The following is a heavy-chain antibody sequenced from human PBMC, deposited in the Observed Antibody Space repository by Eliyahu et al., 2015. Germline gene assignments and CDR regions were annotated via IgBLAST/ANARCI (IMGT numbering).Heavy chain of an antibody. CDR3: ARGRRRADIVVMMIAIPLDV. D-gene: IGHD2-8*01. CDR2: INHSGST. J-gene: IGHJ6*04. Sequence: GLEWIGEINHSGSTNYNPSLKSRVTISVDTSKNQFSLKLSSVTAADTAVYYCARGRRRADIVVMMIAIPLDVWGKGTTVTVSS. V-gene: IGHV4-34*01.